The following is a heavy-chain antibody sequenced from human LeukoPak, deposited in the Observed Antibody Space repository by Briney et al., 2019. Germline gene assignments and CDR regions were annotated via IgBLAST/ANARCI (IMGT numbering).Heavy chain of an antibody. J-gene: IGHJ4*02. Sequence: SETLSLTRTVSGGSISSYFWSWIRQPAGKGLEWIGRIYATGITNYNPSLKSRVTMSVDTSKNQFSLKLNSVTAADTAVYYCARETTGTERHFDYWGQGTLVTVSS. CDR3: ARETTGTERHFDY. CDR2: IYATGIT. D-gene: IGHD1-1*01. V-gene: IGHV4-4*07. CDR1: GGSISSYF.